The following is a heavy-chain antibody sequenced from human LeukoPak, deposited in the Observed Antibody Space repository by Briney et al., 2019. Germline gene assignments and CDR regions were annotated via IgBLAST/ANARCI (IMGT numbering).Heavy chain of an antibody. CDR3: ARAGGFFSPFGY. CDR2: IYYSGST. D-gene: IGHD3-3*01. V-gene: IGHV4-31*03. CDR1: GGSISSGGYY. Sequence: SETLSLTCTVSGGSISSGGYYWSWIRQHPGKGLEWIGYIYYSGSTYYNPSLKSRVTISVDTSKNQFSLKLSSVTAADTAVYYCARAGGFFSPFGYWGQGTLVTASS. J-gene: IGHJ4*02.